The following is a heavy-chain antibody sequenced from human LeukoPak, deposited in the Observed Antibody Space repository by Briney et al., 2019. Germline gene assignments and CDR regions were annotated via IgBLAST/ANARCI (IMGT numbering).Heavy chain of an antibody. Sequence: ASVNVSCKASGYTFTGYYMHWVRQAPGQGLEWMGWINPNSGGANYAQKFQGRVTMTRDTSISTAYMELSRLRSDDTAVYYCAREEATINFDYWGQGTLVTVSS. CDR1: GYTFTGYY. CDR3: AREEATINFDY. J-gene: IGHJ4*02. D-gene: IGHD5-24*01. CDR2: INPNSGGA. V-gene: IGHV1-2*02.